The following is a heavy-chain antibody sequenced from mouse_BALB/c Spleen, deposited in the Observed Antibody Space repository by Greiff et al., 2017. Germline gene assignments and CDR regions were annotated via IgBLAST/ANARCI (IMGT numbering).Heavy chain of an antibody. CDR3: ARDAGTVPDWFAY. CDR2: ISTYNGNT. J-gene: IGHJ3*01. D-gene: IGHD4-1*01. CDR1: GYTFTDYA. Sequence: QVQLKQSGPVVVRPGVSVKISCKGSGYTFTDYAMHWVKQSPAKSLEWIGVISTYNGNTNYNQKFKGKATLTADTSSSTAYMELARLTSEDSAIYYCARDAGTVPDWFAYWGQGTVVTVSA. V-gene: IGHV1S137*01.